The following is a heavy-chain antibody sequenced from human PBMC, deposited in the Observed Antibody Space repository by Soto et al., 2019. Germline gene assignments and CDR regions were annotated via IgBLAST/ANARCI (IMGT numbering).Heavy chain of an antibody. V-gene: IGHV4-34*01. J-gene: IGHJ4*02. CDR3: ARAIRHFRAVAYYSY. D-gene: IGHD6-19*01. CDR1: GGSFSGYY. CDR2: INHSGST. Sequence: ASETLSLTCAVYGGSFSGYYWSWIRQPPGKGLEWIGEINHSGSTNYNPSLKSRVTISVDTSKNQFSLKLSSVTAADTAVYYCARAIRHFRAVAYYSYWGQGTLVTVSS.